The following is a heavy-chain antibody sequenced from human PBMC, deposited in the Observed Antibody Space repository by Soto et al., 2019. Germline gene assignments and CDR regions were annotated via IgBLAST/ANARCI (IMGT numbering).Heavy chain of an antibody. Sequence: GGSLRLSCAASGFTFSSYDMHWVRQATGKGLEWVSAIGTAGDTYYPGSVKGRFTISRENAKNSFYLQMNSLRAGDTAVYYCARATYGDSTHDYYYYGMDVWGQGTTVTVSS. CDR1: GFTFSSYD. V-gene: IGHV3-13*01. J-gene: IGHJ6*02. D-gene: IGHD4-17*01. CDR3: ARATYGDSTHDYYYYGMDV. CDR2: IGTAGDT.